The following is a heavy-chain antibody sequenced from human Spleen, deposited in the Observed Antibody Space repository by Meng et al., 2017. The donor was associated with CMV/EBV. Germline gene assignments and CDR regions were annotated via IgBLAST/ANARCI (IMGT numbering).Heavy chain of an antibody. J-gene: IGHJ4*02. CDR1: GFSFSTYA. Sequence: GGSLRLSCAASGFSFSTYARQWVRQAPGEGREWVAVISFDGDKKYCSDSVKGRFTVSRDNSDNSLYLKMNGLRPEDMALYYCAKDQGSIAAAGTDYWGQGTLVTVSS. CDR2: ISFDGDKK. CDR3: AKDQGSIAAAGTDY. V-gene: IGHV3-30-3*01. D-gene: IGHD6-13*01.